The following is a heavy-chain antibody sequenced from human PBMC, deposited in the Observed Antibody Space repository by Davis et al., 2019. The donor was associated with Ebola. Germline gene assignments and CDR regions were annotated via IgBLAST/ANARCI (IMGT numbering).Heavy chain of an antibody. J-gene: IGHJ4*02. Sequence: PGGSLRLSCTTSGFTFSVYGMHWVRQAPGKGLEWVSAISGSGGSTYYADSVKGRFTISRDNSKNTLYLQMDTLRVEDTGVYYCARGSIWPDYWGQGTQVTVSS. CDR1: GFTFSVYG. CDR3: ARGSIWPDY. D-gene: IGHD6-13*01. V-gene: IGHV3-23*01. CDR2: ISGSGGST.